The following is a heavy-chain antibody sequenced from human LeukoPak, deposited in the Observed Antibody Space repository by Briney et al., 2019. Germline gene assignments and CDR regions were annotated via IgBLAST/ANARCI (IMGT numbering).Heavy chain of an antibody. D-gene: IGHD4-17*01. V-gene: IGHV4-59*01. CDR3: ARGYYGDYVSDSYFQH. CDR2: IYYSGST. CDR1: GGSISSYY. Sequence: SETLSLTCTVSGGSISSYYWSWIRQPPGKGLEWIGYIYYSGSTNYNPSLKSRVTISVDTSKNQFSLKLSFVTAADTAVYYCARGYYGDYVSDSYFQHWGQGTLVTVSS. J-gene: IGHJ1*01.